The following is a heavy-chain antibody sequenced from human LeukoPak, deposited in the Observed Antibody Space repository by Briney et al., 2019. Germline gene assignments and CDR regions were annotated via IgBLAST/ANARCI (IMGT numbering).Heavy chain of an antibody. CDR3: ARFLSSGWSDY. CDR2: INHSGST. V-gene: IGHV4-34*01. Sequence: KASETLSLTCAVYGGSFSGYYWSWIRQPPGKGLEWIGEINHSGSTNYNPSLKSRVTISVDTSKNQFSLKLSSVTAADTAVYYCARFLSSGWSDYWGQGTLVTVSS. CDR1: GGSFSGYY. J-gene: IGHJ4*02. D-gene: IGHD6-19*01.